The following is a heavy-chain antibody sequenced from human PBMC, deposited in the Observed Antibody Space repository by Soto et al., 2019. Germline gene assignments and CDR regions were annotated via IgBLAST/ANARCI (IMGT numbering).Heavy chain of an antibody. D-gene: IGHD3-10*01. CDR1: GYTFTGYY. CDR3: ARGGFTSDYGSGRERH. CDR2: INPNSGGT. J-gene: IGHJ1*01. V-gene: IGHV1-2*02. Sequence: GSSVKVSCKASGYTFTGYYMHWERQAPGQGLEWMGWINPNSGGTNYAQKFQGRVTMTRDTSISTAYTELSRLRSDDTAVYYCARGGFTSDYGSGRERHWGQGTLVTVSS.